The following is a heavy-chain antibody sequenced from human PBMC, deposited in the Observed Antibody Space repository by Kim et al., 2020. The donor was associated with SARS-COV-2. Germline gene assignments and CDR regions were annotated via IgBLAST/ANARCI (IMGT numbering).Heavy chain of an antibody. V-gene: IGHV4-61*01. CDR2: LYYSGST. CDR3: ARVKGRDGYNFVVSYYFDS. D-gene: IGHD5-12*01. J-gene: IGHJ4*02. CDR1: GGSVSSGSYY. Sequence: SETLSLTCTVSGGSVSSGSYYWSWIRQPPGKGLEWVGNLYYSGSTNYNPSLKSRVTISVDTSKNQFSLKLSTVTAAATAVYYCARVKGRDGYNFVVSYYFDSWGQGTPVTVSP.